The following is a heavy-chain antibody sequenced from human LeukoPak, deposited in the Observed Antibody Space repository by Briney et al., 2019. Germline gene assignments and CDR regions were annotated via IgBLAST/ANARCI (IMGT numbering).Heavy chain of an antibody. Sequence: PGGSLRLSCAASGFTFSSYEMNWVRQAPGKGLEWVSYISSSGSTIYYADSVKGRFTISRDNAKNSLYLQMNSLRAEDTAVYYCARECGGDCYRGYWGQGTLVTVSS. V-gene: IGHV3-48*03. J-gene: IGHJ4*02. CDR3: ARECGGDCYRGY. CDR1: GFTFSSYE. D-gene: IGHD2-21*02. CDR2: ISSSGSTI.